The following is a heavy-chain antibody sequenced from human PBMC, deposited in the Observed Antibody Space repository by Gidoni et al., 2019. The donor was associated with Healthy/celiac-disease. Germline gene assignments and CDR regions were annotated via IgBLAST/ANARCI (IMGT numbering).Heavy chain of an antibody. CDR2: ISSSSSTI. J-gene: IGHJ6*02. CDR1: GFTFRSYS. D-gene: IGHD2-8*01. CDR3: ARRGLYHCTNGVCPRSYYYYYGMDV. Sequence: EVQLVESGGGLVQPGGSLRLSCAASGFTFRSYSMNWVRQAPGKGLEWVSYISSSSSTIYYADSVKGRFTISRDNAKNSLYLQMNSLRDEDTAVYYCARRGLYHCTNGVCPRSYYYYYGMDVWGQGTTVTVSS. V-gene: IGHV3-48*02.